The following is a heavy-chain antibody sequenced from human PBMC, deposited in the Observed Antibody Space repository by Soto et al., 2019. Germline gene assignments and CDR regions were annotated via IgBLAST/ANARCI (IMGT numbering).Heavy chain of an antibody. CDR2: IDPSDSYA. J-gene: IGHJ4*02. CDR3: ARYDSSGYYYFDY. D-gene: IGHD3-22*01. Sequence: GESLKISCKGSGYSFTSYWISWVRQMPGKGLEWMGRIDPSDSYANYSPSFQGHVTISADKSISTAYLQWSSLKASDTAMYYCARYDSSGYYYFDYWGQGTLVTVSS. V-gene: IGHV5-10-1*01. CDR1: GYSFTSYW.